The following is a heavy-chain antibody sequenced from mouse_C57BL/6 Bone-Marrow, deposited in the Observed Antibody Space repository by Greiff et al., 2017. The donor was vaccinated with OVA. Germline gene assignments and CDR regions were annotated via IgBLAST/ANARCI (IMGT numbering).Heavy chain of an antibody. CDR2: INPNNGGT. D-gene: IGHD2-1*01. CDR3: ARRKGYGNYPEFAY. V-gene: IGHV1-26*01. CDR1: GYTFTDYY. Sequence: VQLQQSGAELVKPGASVKISCKASGYTFTDYYMNWVKQSHGKSLEWIGDINPNNGGTSYNQKFKGKATLTVDKSSSTAYMELRSLTSEDSAVYYCARRKGYGNYPEFAYWGQGTLVTVSA. J-gene: IGHJ3*01.